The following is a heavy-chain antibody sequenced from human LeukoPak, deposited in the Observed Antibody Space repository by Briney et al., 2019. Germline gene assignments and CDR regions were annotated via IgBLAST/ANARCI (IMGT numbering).Heavy chain of an antibody. J-gene: IGHJ4*02. D-gene: IGHD3-10*01. CDR3: ARGVLLATYYFDY. Sequence: SETLSLTCTVSGGSISGYYWSWIRQPPAKGLEWIGYIYYSGSTKCNPSLKSRVTISVDTSKNQFSLKLSSVTAADTAVYYCARGVLLATYYFDYWGQGTLVTVSS. CDR2: IYYSGST. CDR1: GGSISGYY. V-gene: IGHV4-59*01.